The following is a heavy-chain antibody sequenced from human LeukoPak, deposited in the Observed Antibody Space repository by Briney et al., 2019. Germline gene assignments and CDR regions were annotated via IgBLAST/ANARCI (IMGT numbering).Heavy chain of an antibody. CDR1: GFTFSGYW. CDR3: AKTSVSSGWPELFDF. CDR2: ISGSGANT. V-gene: IGHV3-23*01. D-gene: IGHD6-19*01. J-gene: IGHJ4*02. Sequence: PGGSLTLSCVASGFTFSGYWMHWVRQAPGKGLEWVSAISGSGANTYYANSVKGRFTISRDNSKSTLFLQMDSLRAEDTAIYYCAKTSVSSGWPELFDFWGQGTLVTVSS.